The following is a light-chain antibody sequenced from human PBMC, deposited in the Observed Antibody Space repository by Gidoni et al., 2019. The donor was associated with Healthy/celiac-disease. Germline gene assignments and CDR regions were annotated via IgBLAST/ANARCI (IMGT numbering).Light chain of an antibody. CDR2: GSS. J-gene: IGKJ1*01. V-gene: IGKV3-20*01. Sequence: ERVFTHSPGTLSLSPGERATLSCRASQSVSSSYLTWYQQKPGQPPRLLIYGSSIRATGIPDRFSGSGSGTDFTLTISRLDPEDFAVYYCQQYGSSPRTFXQXTKVEIK. CDR3: QQYGSSPRT. CDR1: QSVSSSY.